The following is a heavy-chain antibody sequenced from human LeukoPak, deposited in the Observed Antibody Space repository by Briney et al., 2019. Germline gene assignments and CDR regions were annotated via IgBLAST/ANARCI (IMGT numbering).Heavy chain of an antibody. D-gene: IGHD6-19*01. CDR2: ISYDGSNK. CDR3: ARGTLGAWGW. J-gene: IGHJ4*02. V-gene: IGHV3-30-3*01. Sequence: GRSLRLSCAASGFTFSGYAIHWVRQAPGKGLEWVALISYDGSNKYYADSVKGRFTISRDNAKNSLYLQMNSLRAEDTAVYFCARGTLGAWGWWGQGTLVTVSS. CDR1: GFTFSGYA.